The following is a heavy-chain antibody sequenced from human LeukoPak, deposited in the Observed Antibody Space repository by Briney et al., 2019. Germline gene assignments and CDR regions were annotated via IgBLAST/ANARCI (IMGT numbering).Heavy chain of an antibody. J-gene: IGHJ4*02. V-gene: IGHV3-53*01. CDR3: AREGQDSSGYKHFDY. CDR1: GFTFSSNY. Sequence: AGGSLRLSCAASGFTFSSNYMSWVRQAPGKGLEWVSVIYSGGSKYYADSVKGRFTISRDNSKNTLYLQMNSLRAEDTAVYYCAREGQDSSGYKHFDYWGQGTLVTVSS. CDR2: IYSGGSK. D-gene: IGHD3-22*01.